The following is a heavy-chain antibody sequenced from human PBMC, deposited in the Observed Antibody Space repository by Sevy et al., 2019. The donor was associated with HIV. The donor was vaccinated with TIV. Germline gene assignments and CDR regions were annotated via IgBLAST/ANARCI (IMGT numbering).Heavy chain of an antibody. D-gene: IGHD6-13*01. Sequence: ASVKVSCKASGGTFNNYAVNWVRQAPGHGLEWMGGIIPMFGSANYVQKFQGRVTITADESTSTAYMEVSSLRSDDTPVYYCAKSISWYASFDSWGQGTLVTVSS. J-gene: IGHJ4*02. CDR3: AKSISWYASFDS. CDR1: GGTFNNYA. CDR2: IIPMFGSA. V-gene: IGHV1-69*13.